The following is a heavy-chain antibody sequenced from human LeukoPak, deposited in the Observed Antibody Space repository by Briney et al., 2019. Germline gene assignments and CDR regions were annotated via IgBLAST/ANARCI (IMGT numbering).Heavy chain of an antibody. CDR3: ARRPKDLIVVVAARGTFDY. Sequence: PSETLSLTCTVSGGSISGYYWSWIRQPPGRGLEWIGFVYYSGSTKYNPSLKSRVTISVDTSKNQFSLKLSSVTAADTAVYYCARRPKDLIVVVAARGTFDYWGQGTLVTVSS. V-gene: IGHV4-59*08. D-gene: IGHD2-15*01. CDR1: GGSISGYY. CDR2: VYYSGST. J-gene: IGHJ4*02.